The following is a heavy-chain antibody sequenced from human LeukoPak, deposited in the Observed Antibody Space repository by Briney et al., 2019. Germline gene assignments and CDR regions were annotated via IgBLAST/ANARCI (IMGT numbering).Heavy chain of an antibody. CDR2: INTHTGNK. D-gene: IGHD3-22*01. CDR3: ARDAPYYYDSSGYPNYYYYGMDV. V-gene: IGHV7-4-1*02. CDR1: GYTFTSYD. Sequence: VASVKVSCKASGYTFTSYDTNWVRQAPGQGLEWMGWINTHTGNKTYAQGFTGRLVYSVDTSVSTVYLQISSLKAEDTAVYYCARDAPYYYDSSGYPNYYYYGMDVWGQGTTVTVSS. J-gene: IGHJ6*02.